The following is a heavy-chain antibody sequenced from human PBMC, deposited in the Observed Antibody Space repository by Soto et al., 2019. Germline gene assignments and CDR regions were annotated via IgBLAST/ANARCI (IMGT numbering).Heavy chain of an antibody. CDR2: IYYSGST. CDR3: ARSEILTGTTPPHSYYYYYGMDV. Sequence: SETLSLTCTVSGGSISSGDYYWSWIRQPPGKGLEWIGYIYYSGSTYYNPSLKSRVTISVDTSKNQFSLKLSSVTAADTAVYYCARSEILTGTTPPHSYYYYYGMDVWGQGTTVTVSS. J-gene: IGHJ6*02. CDR1: GGSISSGDYY. D-gene: IGHD1-7*01. V-gene: IGHV4-30-4*01.